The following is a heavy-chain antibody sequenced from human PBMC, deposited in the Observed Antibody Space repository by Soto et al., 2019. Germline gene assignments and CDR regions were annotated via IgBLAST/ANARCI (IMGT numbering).Heavy chain of an antibody. D-gene: IGHD5-12*01. V-gene: IGHV1-69*02. CDR3: ARGVWYSGYDLWRAFYI. CDR1: GGTFSSYT. J-gene: IGHJ3*02. Sequence: SVKVSCKASGGTFSSYTISWVRQAPGQGLEWMGRIIPILGIANYAQKFQGRVTITADKSTSTAYMELSSLRSEDTAVYYCARGVWYSGYDLWRAFYIWGQGTMVPVSS. CDR2: IIPILGIA.